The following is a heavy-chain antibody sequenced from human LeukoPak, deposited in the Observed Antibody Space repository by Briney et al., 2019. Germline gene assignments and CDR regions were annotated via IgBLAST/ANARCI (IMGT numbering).Heavy chain of an antibody. CDR1: GYSFTSYW. CDR3: ARHRDYDFWSGYYYYYYGMDV. D-gene: IGHD3-3*01. J-gene: IGHJ6*02. Sequence: GKSLKISCKGSGYSFTSYWIGWVRQMPGKGLEWMGIIYPGDSDTRYSPSFQGQVTISADKSISTAYLQWSSLKASDTAMYYCARHRDYDFWSGYYYYYYGMDVWGQGTTVTVSS. V-gene: IGHV5-51*01. CDR2: IYPGDSDT.